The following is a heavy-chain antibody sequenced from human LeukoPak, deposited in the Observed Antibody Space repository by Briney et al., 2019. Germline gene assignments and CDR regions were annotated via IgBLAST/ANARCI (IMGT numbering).Heavy chain of an antibody. J-gene: IGHJ4*02. CDR2: ISGSADNT. CDR3: AKGPKLGDGFHCDY. V-gene: IGHV3-23*01. D-gene: IGHD5-24*01. CDR1: GFIFDNYA. Sequence: GGSLRLSCVASGFIFDNYALSWVRQAPGKGLEWASGISGSADNTYYADSVKGRFTISRDISKNTVYLQMNNLRVDDTAVYYCAKGPKLGDGFHCDYWGQGTLVTVSS.